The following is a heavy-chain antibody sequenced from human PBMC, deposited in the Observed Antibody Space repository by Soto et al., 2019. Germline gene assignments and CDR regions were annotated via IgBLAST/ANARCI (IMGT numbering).Heavy chain of an antibody. J-gene: IGHJ6*03. CDR3: ARGVRSQRGVYYYYYYYMAV. V-gene: IGHV1-8*01. D-gene: IGHD2-8*01. CDR1: GYTFTSYD. Sequence: GASVKVSCKASGYTFTSYDINWVRQATGQGLEWMGWMNPNSGNTGYAQKFQGRVTMTRNTSISTAYMELSSLRSEDTAVYYCARGVRSQRGVYYYYYYYMAVWGKGTTVTVSS. CDR2: MNPNSGNT.